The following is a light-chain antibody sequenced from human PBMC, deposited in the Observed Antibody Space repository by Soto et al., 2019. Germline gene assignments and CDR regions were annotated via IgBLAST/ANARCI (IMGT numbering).Light chain of an antibody. Sequence: QPVLTQRASGSGSPGQSIAISCTKTSSDVGSYNLVSWYQQHPGKAPKLMIYEDTKRPSGVSDRFSGSKSGNTASLTISGLQAEDEADYYCCSYATSSTYVFGTGTKVTVL. CDR2: EDT. CDR3: CSYATSSTYV. J-gene: IGLJ1*01. V-gene: IGLV2-23*01. CDR1: SSDVGSYNL.